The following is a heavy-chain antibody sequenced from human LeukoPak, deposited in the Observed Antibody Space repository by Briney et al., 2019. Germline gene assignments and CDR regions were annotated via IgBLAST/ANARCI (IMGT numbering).Heavy chain of an antibody. V-gene: IGHV1-8*01. CDR3: ARGNRLYTSSWSSLAFDI. CDR1: GYTFTSYD. Sequence: ASVKVSCKVSGYTFTSYDINWVRQATGQGLEWMGWINPISGYTGYAQKFQGRVTMTGDTSISTAYMELSSLRSEDAAVYYCARGNRLYTSSWSSLAFDIWGQGTMVTVSS. CDR2: INPISGYT. J-gene: IGHJ3*02. D-gene: IGHD6-13*01.